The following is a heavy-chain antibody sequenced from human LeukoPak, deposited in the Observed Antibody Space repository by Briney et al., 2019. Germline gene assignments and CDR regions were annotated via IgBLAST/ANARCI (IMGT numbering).Heavy chain of an antibody. CDR3: ARDKGSYYDFWSGYYSPFDY. J-gene: IGHJ4*02. V-gene: IGHV1-69*05. CDR1: GGTFSSYA. D-gene: IGHD3-3*01. Sequence: GASVKVSSKASGGTFSSYAISWVRQAPGQGLEWMERIIPIFGTPNYAQQFQGRVTITTDESTSTAYMELSSLRSEDTAVYYCARDKGSYYDFWSGYYSPFDYWGQGTLVTVSS. CDR2: IIPIFGTP.